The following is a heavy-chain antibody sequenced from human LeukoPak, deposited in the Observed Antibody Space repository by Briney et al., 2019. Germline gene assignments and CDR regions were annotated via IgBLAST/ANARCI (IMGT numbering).Heavy chain of an antibody. V-gene: IGHV3-7*04. CDR2: IRQDGIEN. CDR3: ARGCGSVSCPYFFDY. Sequence: GGSLRLSCAASGFTFSVYWMSWVRQAPGKGLEWVATIRQDGIENHYVDSVKGRFTVSRDNAKSSLYLQMNSLRAEDTAVYFCARGCGSVSCPYFFDYWGQGTLVTVSS. CDR1: GFTFSVYW. D-gene: IGHD2-21*01. J-gene: IGHJ4*02.